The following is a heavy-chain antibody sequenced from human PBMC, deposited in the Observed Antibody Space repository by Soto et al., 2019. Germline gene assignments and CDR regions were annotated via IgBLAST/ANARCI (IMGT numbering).Heavy chain of an antibody. D-gene: IGHD6-13*01. Sequence: ASVKVSCKASGGTFSSYAISWVRQAPGQGLEWMGGIIPIFGTANYAQKFQGRVTITADEPTSTAYMELSSLRSEDTAVYYCARAAKEAAAFSRYYGMDVWGQGTTVTVSS. V-gene: IGHV1-69*13. J-gene: IGHJ6*02. CDR3: ARAAKEAAAFSRYYGMDV. CDR1: GGTFSSYA. CDR2: IIPIFGTA.